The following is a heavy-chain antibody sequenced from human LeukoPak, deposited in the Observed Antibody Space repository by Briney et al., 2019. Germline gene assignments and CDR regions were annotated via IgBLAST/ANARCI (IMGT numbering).Heavy chain of an antibody. V-gene: IGHV1-18*01. CDR2: ISAYNGNT. CDR1: GYTFTSYG. CDR3: ARPLTGYSSSWPFDY. J-gene: IGHJ4*02. Sequence: GASVKVSCKASGYTFTSYGISWVRQAPGQGLEWMGWISAYNGNTNYAQKLQGRVTMTTDTSTSTAYMELSSLRSEDTAVYYCARPLTGYSSSWPFDYWGQGTLVTVSS. D-gene: IGHD6-13*01.